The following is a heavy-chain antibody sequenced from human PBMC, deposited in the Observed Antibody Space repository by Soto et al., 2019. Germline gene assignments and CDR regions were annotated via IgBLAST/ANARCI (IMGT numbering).Heavy chain of an antibody. CDR3: TTGGDAWKTGL. D-gene: IGHD2-21*01. J-gene: IGHJ4*02. CDR2: VHPSGNT. Sequence: QLQLQESGPGLVKPSETLSLTCTVSGGSFSSSPGYYWGWMRQPPGKGLEWIGTVHPSGNTYYNPSFKSRVTIPKDSSMNHPSLQLTSVTAADTAIYYGTTGGDAWKTGLWGQGTLVTSSS. V-gene: IGHV4-39*02. CDR1: GGSFSSSPGYY.